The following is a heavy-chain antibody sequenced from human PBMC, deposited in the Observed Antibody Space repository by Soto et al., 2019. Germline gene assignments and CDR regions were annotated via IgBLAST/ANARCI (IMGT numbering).Heavy chain of an antibody. V-gene: IGHV4-39*07. Sequence: PSETLSLTCTVSGGSISIGGYYWSWIRHHPGKGLEWIGSFYYSGSTYYNPSLKSRVTISVDTSGNQFSLKLSSVTAADTAVYYCARLNYDSSGYPPCFDYWGQGTLVTVSS. CDR1: GGSISIGGYY. CDR2: FYYSGST. J-gene: IGHJ4*02. D-gene: IGHD3-22*01. CDR3: ARLNYDSSGYPPCFDY.